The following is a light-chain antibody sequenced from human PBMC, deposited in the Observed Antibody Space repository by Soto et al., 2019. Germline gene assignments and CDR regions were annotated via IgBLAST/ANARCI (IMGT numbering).Light chain of an antibody. CDR2: EVN. Sequence: QSVLTQPPSVSGALGQRVTISCTGSGLNIGAGYDVHWYQQLPGTAPKVVIYEVNQRPSGVPERFSGSKSGNTASLTVSGLHTEDEADYFCSSYAASNNFVVFGGGTKLTVL. V-gene: IGLV1-40*01. CDR3: SSYAASNNFVV. CDR1: GLNIGAGYD. J-gene: IGLJ2*01.